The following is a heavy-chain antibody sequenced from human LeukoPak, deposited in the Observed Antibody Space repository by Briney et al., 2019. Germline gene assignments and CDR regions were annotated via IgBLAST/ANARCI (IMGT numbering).Heavy chain of an antibody. CDR2: INDRGTI. V-gene: IGHV4-34*01. CDR3: ARRWNYGRNYYIDV. CDR1: GGSFSNYY. D-gene: IGHD1-7*01. Sequence: SETLSLTCAVYGGSFSNYYWSWIRQPPGKRLEWIGEINDRGTINYNPSLMSRVTISIDKSKNQFSLKLSSVTAADTAVYYCARRWNYGRNYYIDVWGKGATVSVSS. J-gene: IGHJ6*03.